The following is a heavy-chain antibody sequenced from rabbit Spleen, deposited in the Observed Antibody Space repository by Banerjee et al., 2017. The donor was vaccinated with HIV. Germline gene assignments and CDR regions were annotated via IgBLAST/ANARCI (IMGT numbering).Heavy chain of an antibody. D-gene: IGHD6-1*01. CDR3: GYADAGYYYASDL. V-gene: IGHV1S45*01. CDR2: IGGSFDNT. CDR1: GIDFSTYS. Sequence: QEQLEESGGGLVKPGASLTLTCTASGIDFSTYSMSWVRQAPGKGLEWIACIGGSFDNTYYASWAEGRFTISKASSTTVTLQMTSLTAADTATYFCGYADAGYYYASDLWGPGTLVTVS. J-gene: IGHJ4*01.